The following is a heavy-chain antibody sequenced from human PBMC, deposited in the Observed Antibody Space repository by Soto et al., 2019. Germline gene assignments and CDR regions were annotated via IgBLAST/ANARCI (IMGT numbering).Heavy chain of an antibody. CDR1: GFTFYDYA. V-gene: IGHV3-9*01. Sequence: PGGSLRLSCAASGFTFYDYAMHWVRQAPGKGLEWVSGISWNSGSIGYADSVKGRFTISRDNAKNSLYLQMNSLRAEDTALYYWAKDSGYYGSGSYSYYFDYWGQGTLVTVSS. CDR2: ISWNSGSI. CDR3: AKDSGYYGSGSYSYYFDY. D-gene: IGHD3-10*01. J-gene: IGHJ4*02.